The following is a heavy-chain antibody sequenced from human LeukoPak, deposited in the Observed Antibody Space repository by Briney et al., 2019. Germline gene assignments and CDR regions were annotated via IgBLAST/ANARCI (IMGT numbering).Heavy chain of an antibody. Sequence: GGSLRLSCTASGFTFGDYAMSWVRQAPGKGLEWVAVIWYDGSNKYYADSVKGRFTISRDNSKNTLYLQMNSLRAEDTAVYYCARDKYCSSTSCPIDYWGQGTLVTVSS. J-gene: IGHJ4*02. CDR1: GFTFGDYA. CDR3: ARDKYCSSTSCPIDY. V-gene: IGHV3-33*01. CDR2: IWYDGSNK. D-gene: IGHD2-2*01.